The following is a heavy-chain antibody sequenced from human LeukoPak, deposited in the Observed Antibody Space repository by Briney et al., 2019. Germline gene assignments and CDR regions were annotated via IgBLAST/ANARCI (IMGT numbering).Heavy chain of an antibody. CDR3: ARDRERQLGGSRTFDF. J-gene: IGHJ4*02. Sequence: SETLSLTCTVSDGSITNDDWSWVRQPPGKGLEFIGHVHYSGTANYKPSLRSRVTISIATSKQQFFLKLKSVTAADTAVYYCARDRERQLGGSRTFDFWGQGTLVTVSS. CDR1: DGSITNDD. V-gene: IGHV4-59*01. D-gene: IGHD6-13*01. CDR2: VHYSGTA.